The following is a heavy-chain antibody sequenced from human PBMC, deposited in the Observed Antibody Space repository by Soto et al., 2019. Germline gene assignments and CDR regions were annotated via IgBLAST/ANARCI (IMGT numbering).Heavy chain of an antibody. CDR2: ISISGST. Sequence: SETLSLTCTVSGDSISSYYWSWIRQPPGKGLEYIGYISISGSTYYNPSLKGRVTISVDTSKNEFSLKLTSVTAADTAVYYCARGQRPYVSGPYSPWFDPWGQGILVTVSS. CDR3: ARGQRPYVSGPYSPWFDP. CDR1: GDSISSYY. V-gene: IGHV4-59*01. J-gene: IGHJ5*02. D-gene: IGHD3-10*01.